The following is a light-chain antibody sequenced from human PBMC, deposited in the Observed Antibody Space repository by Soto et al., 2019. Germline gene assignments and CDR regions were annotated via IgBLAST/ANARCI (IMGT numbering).Light chain of an antibody. CDR3: AAWDDSLTGRV. Sequence: QSVLTQPPSASGTPGQRVTISCSGSSSNIGSNTVNWYQQLPGTAPKLLIFGNNQRPSGVPDRFSGSKSGTSASLAISGLQSEGEADYYCAAWDDSLTGRVFGGGTQLTVL. V-gene: IGLV1-44*01. CDR2: GNN. J-gene: IGLJ3*02. CDR1: SSNIGSNT.